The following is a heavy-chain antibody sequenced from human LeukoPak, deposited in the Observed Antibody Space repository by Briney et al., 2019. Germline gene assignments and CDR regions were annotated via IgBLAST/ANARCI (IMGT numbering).Heavy chain of an antibody. CDR2: MNPNSGNT. CDR1: GCTFTSYD. CDR3: ARGGAGYYDSSGYYFVY. Sequence: ASVKVSCKASGCTFTSYDINWVRQATGQGLEWMGWMNPNSGNTGYAQKFQGRVTMTRNTSISTAYMELSSLRSEDTAVYYCARGGAGYYDSSGYYFVYWGQGTLVTVSS. J-gene: IGHJ4*02. D-gene: IGHD3-22*01. V-gene: IGHV1-8*01.